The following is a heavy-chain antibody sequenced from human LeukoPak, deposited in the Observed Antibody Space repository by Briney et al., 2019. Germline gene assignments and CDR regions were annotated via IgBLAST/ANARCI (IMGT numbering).Heavy chain of an antibody. V-gene: IGHV1-18*01. J-gene: IGHJ3*02. CDR2: ISAHNGDT. CDR1: GYTFISNG. D-gene: IGHD5-24*01. Sequence: WASVKVSCKASGYTFISNGISWVRQAPGQGLELMGWISAHNGDTNYAQKFQGRVTMTTATSTTTINMELRRLRSDDTAVYYCARELREEMAPEVETDAFDIWGQGTMVTVSS. CDR3: ARELREEMAPEVETDAFDI.